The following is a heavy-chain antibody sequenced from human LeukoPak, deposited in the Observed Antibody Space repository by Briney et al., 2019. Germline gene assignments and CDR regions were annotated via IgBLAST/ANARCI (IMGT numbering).Heavy chain of an antibody. CDR3: ARESGFGEPFYY. V-gene: IGHV4-30-4*01. Sequence: SETLSLTCTVSGGSISSGDYYWSWIRQPPGKGLEWIGYIYYSGSTYYNPSLKSRVTISVDTSKNQFSLKLSSVTAADTAVYYCARESGFGEPFYYWGQGTLVTVSS. CDR1: GGSISSGDYY. CDR2: IYYSGST. J-gene: IGHJ4*02. D-gene: IGHD3-10*01.